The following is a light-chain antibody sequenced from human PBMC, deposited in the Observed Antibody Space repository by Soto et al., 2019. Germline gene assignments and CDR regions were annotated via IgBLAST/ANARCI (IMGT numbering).Light chain of an antibody. CDR3: QQANSFPIT. J-gene: IGKJ5*01. CDR1: QGISSG. CDR2: AAS. V-gene: IGKV1D-12*01. Sequence: DIQMTQSPSSVSASVGDRVTITWRASQGISSGLAWYQQKPGKAPKLLIYAASSLQSGVPSRFSGSGSGTDFTLTFSSLQPEDFATYYCQQANSFPITFGQGTRLEIK.